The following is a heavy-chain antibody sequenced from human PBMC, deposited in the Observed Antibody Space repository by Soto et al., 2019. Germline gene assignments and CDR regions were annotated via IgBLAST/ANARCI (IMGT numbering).Heavy chain of an antibody. CDR1: GGSIRTTFYY. CDR3: ARSEATALDY. J-gene: IGHJ4*02. CDR2: IYYSGNT. V-gene: IGHV4-39*07. Sequence: SETLSLTCTVSGGSIRTTFYYWDWIRQPPGKGLEWIGSIYYSGNTYYNPSLQSRVTISVDTSQNHFSLQLTSVTAADTAVYYCARSEATALDYWGQGTLVTVSS.